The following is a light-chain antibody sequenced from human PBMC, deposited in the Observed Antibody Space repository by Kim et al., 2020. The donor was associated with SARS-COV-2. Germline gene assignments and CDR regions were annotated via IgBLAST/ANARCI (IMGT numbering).Light chain of an antibody. CDR1: SSGGGGYNY. CDR3: SSYTSSSTFEV. CDR2: DVS. Sequence: QSITISGTGTSSGGGGYNYVSWYQQHPGKAPKLMIYDVSKRPSGVSNRFSGSKSGNTASLTISGLQAEDEADYYCSSYTSSSTFEVFGGGTQLTVL. V-gene: IGLV2-14*04. J-gene: IGLJ3*02.